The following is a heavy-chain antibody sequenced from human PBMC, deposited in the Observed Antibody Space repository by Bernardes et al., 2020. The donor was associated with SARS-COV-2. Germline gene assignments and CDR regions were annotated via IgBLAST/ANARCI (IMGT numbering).Heavy chain of an antibody. CDR3: ARGVSEYTNYYFDS. CDR2: MNPNSGNT. J-gene: IGHJ4*02. CDR1: GYTLSDYY. V-gene: IGHV1-8*02. D-gene: IGHD4-4*01. Sequence: ASVKVSCKASGYTLSDYYMHWVRQATGQGLEWMGWMNPNSGNTGFAQKFQGRVTMTWSTSISTAYMELSSLRSEDTAVYYCARGVSEYTNYYFDSWGQGTLVTVSS.